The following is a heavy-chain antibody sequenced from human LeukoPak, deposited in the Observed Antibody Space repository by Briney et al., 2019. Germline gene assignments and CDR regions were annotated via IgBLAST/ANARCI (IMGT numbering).Heavy chain of an antibody. Sequence: ASVKVSFKASGYTFTSYGISWVRQAPGQGLEWMGWISAYNGNTNYAQKLQGRVTMTTDTSTSTAYMELRSLRSDDTAVYYCARESPDYDFWSGYYYYYYGMDVWGQGTTVTVSS. CDR2: ISAYNGNT. CDR3: ARESPDYDFWSGYYYYYYGMDV. V-gene: IGHV1-18*01. J-gene: IGHJ6*02. D-gene: IGHD3-3*01. CDR1: GYTFTSYG.